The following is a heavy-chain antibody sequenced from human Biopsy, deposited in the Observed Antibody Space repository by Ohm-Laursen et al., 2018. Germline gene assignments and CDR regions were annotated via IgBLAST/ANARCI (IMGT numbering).Heavy chain of an antibody. Sequence: SLRLSCAAPGFTFSSYAMTWFRQAPGKGLEWVSTISGNSDIIYDTDSVKGRFTISRDNSKNTLYLQMNSLRADDTAVYYCALAAAQTVTHFDYWGQGTPVTVSS. D-gene: IGHD4-17*01. CDR2: ISGNSDII. CDR1: GFTFSSYA. J-gene: IGHJ4*02. V-gene: IGHV3-23*01. CDR3: ALAAAQTVTHFDY.